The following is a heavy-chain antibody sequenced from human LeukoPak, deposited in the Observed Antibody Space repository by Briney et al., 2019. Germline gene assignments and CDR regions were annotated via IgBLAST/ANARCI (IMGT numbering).Heavy chain of an antibody. Sequence: ASVKVSCKASGYTFTGYYLHWVRQATGQGLEWMGYINPNNGGTNYAQKFQGRVTMTRDTSISSAYMELSSLRSDDTAVYYCGRDGGNGYLADYWGQGTLVTVSS. D-gene: IGHD3-3*01. CDR2: INPNNGGT. J-gene: IGHJ4*02. CDR3: GRDGGNGYLADY. V-gene: IGHV1-2*02. CDR1: GYTFTGYY.